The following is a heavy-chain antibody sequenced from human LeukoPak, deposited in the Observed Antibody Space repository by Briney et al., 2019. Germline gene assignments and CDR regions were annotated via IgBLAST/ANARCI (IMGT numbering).Heavy chain of an antibody. Sequence: GGSLRLSCAASGFTFSSYWMHWVRQAPGKGLVSVSRINSDGSSTSYADSVKGRFTISRDNSKNTLYLQMNSLRADDTAVYYCARDHKGYSYGYRRGYSDYYYMDVWGKGTTVTVSS. CDR2: INSDGSST. CDR1: GFTFSSYW. D-gene: IGHD5-18*01. V-gene: IGHV3-74*01. CDR3: ARDHKGYSYGYRRGYSDYYYMDV. J-gene: IGHJ6*03.